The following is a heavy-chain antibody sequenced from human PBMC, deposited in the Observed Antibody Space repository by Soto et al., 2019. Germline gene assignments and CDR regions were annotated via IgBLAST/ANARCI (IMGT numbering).Heavy chain of an antibody. CDR3: ARDLDDYGDYGEFDY. J-gene: IGHJ4*02. V-gene: IGHV4-30-4*01. Sequence: SETLSLTCTVSGGSISSGDCYWSWIRQPPGKGLEWIGYIYYSGSTYYNPSLKSRVTISVDTSKNQFSLKLSSVTAADTAVYYCARDLDDYGDYGEFDYWGQGTLVTVYS. D-gene: IGHD4-17*01. CDR2: IYYSGST. CDR1: GGSISSGDCY.